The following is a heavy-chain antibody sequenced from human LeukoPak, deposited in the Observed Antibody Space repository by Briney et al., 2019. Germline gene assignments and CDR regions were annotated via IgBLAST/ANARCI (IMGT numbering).Heavy chain of an antibody. J-gene: IGHJ5*02. CDR2: ISSSNSYI. Sequence: GGSLRLSCAASGFTFSSYSMNWVRQAPGKGLEWVSSISSSNSYIYYADSVKGRFTISRDNAKNSLYLQMNSLRAEDTAVYYCARDSTTFWFDPWGQGTLVTVSS. D-gene: IGHD2/OR15-2a*01. CDR3: ARDSTTFWFDP. CDR1: GFTFSSYS. V-gene: IGHV3-21*01.